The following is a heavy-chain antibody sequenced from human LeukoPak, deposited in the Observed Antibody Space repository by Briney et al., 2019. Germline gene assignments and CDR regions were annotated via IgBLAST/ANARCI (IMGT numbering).Heavy chain of an antibody. J-gene: IGHJ5*02. Sequence: ASVKVSCKVSGYTLTGLSMHWVRQAPGKGLEWMGGFDPEDGETIYAQKFQGRVTMTEDTSTDTAYMELSSLRSEDTAVYYCAGIVGATDNWFDPWGQGTLVTVSS. CDR2: FDPEDGET. D-gene: IGHD1-26*01. V-gene: IGHV1-24*01. CDR1: GYTLTGLS. CDR3: AGIVGATDNWFDP.